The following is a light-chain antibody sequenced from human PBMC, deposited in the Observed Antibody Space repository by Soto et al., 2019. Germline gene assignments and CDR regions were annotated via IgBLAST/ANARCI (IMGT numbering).Light chain of an antibody. J-gene: IGLJ1*01. Sequence: QSVLTQPPSASGSPGQSVTISCTGTKNDIGVYDFVSWYQHHPGKAPRLIIYEVVQRPSGVPDRFSGSKSGTSASLAISGLQSEDEADYYCAAWDDSLNGYVFGTGTKVTVL. CDR3: AAWDDSLNGYV. CDR1: KNDIGVYDF. V-gene: IGLV2-8*01. CDR2: EVV.